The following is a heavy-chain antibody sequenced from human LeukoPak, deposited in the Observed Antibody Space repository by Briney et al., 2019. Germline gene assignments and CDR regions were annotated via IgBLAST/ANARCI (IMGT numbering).Heavy chain of an antibody. Sequence: SETLSLTCTVSGGSISSSSYYWSWIRQPPGKGLEWIGEINHSGSTNYNPSLKSRVTISVDTSKNQFSLKLSSVTAADTAVYYCARGLGYCSSTSCLNWFDPWGQGTLVTVSS. CDR3: ARGLGYCSSTSCLNWFDP. V-gene: IGHV4-39*07. D-gene: IGHD2-2*01. CDR2: INHSGST. CDR1: GGSISSSSYY. J-gene: IGHJ5*02.